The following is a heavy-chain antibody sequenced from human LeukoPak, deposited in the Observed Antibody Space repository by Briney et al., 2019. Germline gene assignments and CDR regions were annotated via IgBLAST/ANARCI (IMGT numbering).Heavy chain of an antibody. CDR2: IYYSGST. V-gene: IGHV4-59*11. J-gene: IGHJ5*02. Sequence: TPSETLSLTCTVSGGSISSHYWSWIRQPPGKGLEWIGYIYYSGSTNYNPSLKSRVTISVDTSKNQFSLKLSSVTAADTAVYYCARARSSGFLFGPAYNWFDPWGQGTLVTVSS. D-gene: IGHD6-19*01. CDR3: ARARSSGFLFGPAYNWFDP. CDR1: GGSISSHY.